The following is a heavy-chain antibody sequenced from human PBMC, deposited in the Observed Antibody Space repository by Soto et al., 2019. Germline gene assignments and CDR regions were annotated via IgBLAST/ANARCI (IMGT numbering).Heavy chain of an antibody. CDR3: ARDRRGYGSGSYQPYYYGMDV. J-gene: IGHJ6*02. Sequence: GGSLRLSCAASGFTFSSYDMHWVRQATGKGLGWVSAIGTAGDTYYPGSVKGRFTISRENAKNSLYLQMNSLRAGDTAVYYCARDRRGYGSGSYQPYYYGMDVWGQGTKVTVSS. CDR1: GFTFSSYD. D-gene: IGHD3-10*01. V-gene: IGHV3-13*01. CDR2: IGTAGDT.